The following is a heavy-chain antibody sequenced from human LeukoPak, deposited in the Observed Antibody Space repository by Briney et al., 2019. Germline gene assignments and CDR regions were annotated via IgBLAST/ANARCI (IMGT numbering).Heavy chain of an antibody. V-gene: IGHV3-23*01. CDR1: GFTFSRNA. D-gene: IGHD1-26*01. CDR3: AKDSKIVGATFRSYHYMDV. Sequence: GGSLRLSCAVSGFTFSRNAIKWVRQAPGKGLEWVSIISGSGDRTHYADSVKGRFTISRDNSKNTLYLQMNSLRAEDTAVYYCAKDSKIVGATFRSYHYMDVWGKGTAVTVSS. J-gene: IGHJ6*03. CDR2: ISGSGDRT.